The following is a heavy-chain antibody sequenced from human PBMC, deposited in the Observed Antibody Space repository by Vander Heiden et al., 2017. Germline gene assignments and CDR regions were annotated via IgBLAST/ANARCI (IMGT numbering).Heavy chain of an antibody. CDR1: GFTFADYA. J-gene: IGHJ4*02. Sequence: EVQLVESGGGLVQPGRSLRLSCAASGFTFADYAMHWVRQAPGKGLEWVSGISWNSGSIGYADSVKGRFTISRDNAKNSLYLQMNSLRAEDTALYYCAKATGYSSGWSDYWGQGTLVTVSS. CDR3: AKATGYSSGWSDY. CDR2: ISWNSGSI. D-gene: IGHD6-19*01. V-gene: IGHV3-9*01.